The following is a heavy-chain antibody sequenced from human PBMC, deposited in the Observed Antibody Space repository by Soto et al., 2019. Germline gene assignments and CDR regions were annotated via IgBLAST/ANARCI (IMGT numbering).Heavy chain of an antibody. J-gene: IGHJ4*02. V-gene: IGHV3-48*03. CDR1: GYTFSSYE. Sequence: GGSLRLSCAASGYTFSSYEMNWVRQAPGKGLEWVSYISSSGSTIYYADSVKGRFTISRDNAKSSLYLQMNSLRAEDTAVYYCARDQYYDSSGYYYEDPFDYWGQGTLVTVSS. CDR3: ARDQYYDSSGYYYEDPFDY. CDR2: ISSSGSTI. D-gene: IGHD3-22*01.